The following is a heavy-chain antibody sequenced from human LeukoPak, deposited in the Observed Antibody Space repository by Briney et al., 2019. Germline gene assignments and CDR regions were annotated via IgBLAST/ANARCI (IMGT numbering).Heavy chain of an antibody. J-gene: IGHJ6*03. CDR2: ISGGGGST. CDR3: ARVASYGDHANYYYYYMDV. V-gene: IGHV3-23*01. Sequence: GGSLRLSCAASGFTFSSYAMNWVRQAPGKGLEWVSTISGGGGSTYYADSVKGRFTISRDNSKNTLYLQMNRLRAEDTAVYYCARVASYGDHANYYYYYMDVWGKGTTVTISS. D-gene: IGHD4-17*01. CDR1: GFTFSSYA.